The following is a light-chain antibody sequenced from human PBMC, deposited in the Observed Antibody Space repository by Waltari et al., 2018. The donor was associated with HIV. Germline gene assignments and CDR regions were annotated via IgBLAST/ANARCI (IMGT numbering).Light chain of an antibody. CDR3: LLSYAGSRPVV. Sequence: VVTHAPSLTMSPDETLTPPCRSRSGPVTSVHHPHRFQQKPGQAPRTLIYDTTYKHSWTPARFSGSLLGGKAALTLSGAQPEDEADYYCLLSYAGSRPVVFGGGTKLTIL. CDR1: SGPVTSVHH. CDR2: DTT. V-gene: IGLV7-46*01. J-gene: IGLJ2*01.